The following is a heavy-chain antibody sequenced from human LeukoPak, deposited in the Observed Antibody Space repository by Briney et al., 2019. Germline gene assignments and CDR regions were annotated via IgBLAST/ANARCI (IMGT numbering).Heavy chain of an antibody. CDR2: IYHSGST. CDR1: GGSISSGGYS. D-gene: IGHD1-1*01. J-gene: IGHJ5*02. V-gene: IGHV4-30-2*01. CDR3: ARAGTGNNWFDP. Sequence: SETLSLTCAVSGGSISSGGYSWSWIRQPPGKGLEWIGYIYHSGSTYYNPSLKSRVTISVDRSKNHFSLKMRSAAAAATAAYYCARAGTGNNWFDPWGQGTLVTVSS.